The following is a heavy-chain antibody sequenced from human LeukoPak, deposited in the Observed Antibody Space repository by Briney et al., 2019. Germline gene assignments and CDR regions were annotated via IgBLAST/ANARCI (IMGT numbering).Heavy chain of an antibody. Sequence: GGSLRLSCAASGFTFSRYGMHWVRQAPGKGLEWVAVISYDGSNKYYADSVKGRFTISRDNSKDTLYLQMNNLRAEDTAVYYCAKLGQSGYNSYYWGQGTLVTVSS. J-gene: IGHJ4*02. V-gene: IGHV3-30*18. CDR1: GFTFSRYG. D-gene: IGHD5-24*01. CDR2: ISYDGSNK. CDR3: AKLGQSGYNSYY.